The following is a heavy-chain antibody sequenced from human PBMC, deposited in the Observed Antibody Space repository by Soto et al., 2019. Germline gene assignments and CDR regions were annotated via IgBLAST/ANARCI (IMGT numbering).Heavy chain of an antibody. D-gene: IGHD6-6*01. Sequence: GESLKISCAASGFTFSSYAMSWVRQAPGKGLEWVSAISGSGGSTYYADSVKGRFTISRDNSKNTLYLQMNSLRAEDTAVYSCAKDSLKSSSSSPSLDSFDIWGQGTMVTVSS. CDR1: GFTFSSYA. CDR2: ISGSGGST. V-gene: IGHV3-23*01. CDR3: AKDSLKSSSSSPSLDSFDI. J-gene: IGHJ3*02.